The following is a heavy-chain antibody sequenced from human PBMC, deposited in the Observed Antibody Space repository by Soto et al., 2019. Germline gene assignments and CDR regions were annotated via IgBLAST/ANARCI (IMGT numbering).Heavy chain of an antibody. CDR3: ARDMYSSDYFVKWFEP. V-gene: IGHV3-30-3*01. D-gene: IGHD6-19*01. J-gene: IGHJ5*02. CDR1: GFSFSSYA. Sequence: QVRLVESGGGVVQPGRSLRLSCTASGFSFSSYAMYWFRQPPGKGLEWVAVISHDGINKHYADSGKGRVTVSRDNSNNSLDLQLNSLRGEDTAMYYCARDMYSSDYFVKWFEPWGQGTLVTVSS. CDR2: ISHDGINK.